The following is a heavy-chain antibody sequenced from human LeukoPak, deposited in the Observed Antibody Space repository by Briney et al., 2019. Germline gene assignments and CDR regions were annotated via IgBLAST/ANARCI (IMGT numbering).Heavy chain of an antibody. CDR1: GGPISSSSYY. Sequence: SETLSLTCTVSGGPISSSSYYWGWIRQPPGKGLEWIGSIYYSGSTYYNPSLKSRVTISVDTSKNQFSLKLSSVTAADTAVYYCARDGNGGIDYWGQGTLVTVSS. CDR3: ARDGNGGIDY. V-gene: IGHV4-39*07. CDR2: IYYSGST. D-gene: IGHD4-23*01. J-gene: IGHJ4*02.